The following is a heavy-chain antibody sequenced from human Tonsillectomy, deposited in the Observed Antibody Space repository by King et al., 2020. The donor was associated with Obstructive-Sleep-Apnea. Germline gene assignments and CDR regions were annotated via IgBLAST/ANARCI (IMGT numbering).Heavy chain of an antibody. J-gene: IGHJ4*02. D-gene: IGHD3-10*01. Sequence: VQLVESGGGVVQPGRSLRLSCAASGFTFSNYAMHWVRQAPGKGLEWVAIISYDGNKEYYADSVKGRFTISRDNSKNTLYLQMSSLTSEDTAVYSCARVHHVSGSLYNSLDYWGQGTLVTVSS. CDR3: ARVHHVSGSLYNSLDY. CDR2: ISYDGNKE. V-gene: IGHV3-30-3*01. CDR1: GFTFSNYA.